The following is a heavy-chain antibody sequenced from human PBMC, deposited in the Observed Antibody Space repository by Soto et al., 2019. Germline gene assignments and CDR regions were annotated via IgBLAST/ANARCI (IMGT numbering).Heavy chain of an antibody. CDR2: ISGNGIAT. CDR1: GFIFSDHA. D-gene: IGHD3-22*01. V-gene: IGHV3-23*01. Sequence: GSLRLSCEASGFIFSDHAMSWVRQAPGKGLEWVSAISGNGIATYYADSVKGRFTISRDNSKNTLYLQMSSLRAEDTAVYYCAKVFYYYDSSGYYYFDYWGQGTLVTVSS. J-gene: IGHJ4*02. CDR3: AKVFYYYDSSGYYYFDY.